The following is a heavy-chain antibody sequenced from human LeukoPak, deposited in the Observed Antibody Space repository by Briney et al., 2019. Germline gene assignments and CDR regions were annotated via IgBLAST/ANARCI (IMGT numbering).Heavy chain of an antibody. V-gene: IGHV1-69*05. D-gene: IGHD3-22*01. CDR2: IIPTFGTA. J-gene: IGHJ4*02. CDR3: ARDLRYYYDSSGYYYS. CDR1: GGTFSSYA. Sequence: ASVKVSCKASGGTFSSYAISWVRQAPGQGLEWMGRIIPTFGTANYAQKFQGRVTITTDESTSTAYMELSSLRSEDTAVYYCARDLRYYYDSSGYYYSWGQGTLVTVSS.